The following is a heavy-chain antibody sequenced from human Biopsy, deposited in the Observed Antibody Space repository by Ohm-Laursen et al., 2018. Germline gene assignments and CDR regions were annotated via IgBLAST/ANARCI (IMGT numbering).Heavy chain of an antibody. Sequence: PSVKVSCKASGYTFTDYFLHWARQPPGHGLEWIGWIIPTFDTPTYAPDFQGRVTFTADKSTGTAHLDLSRLRSEDTAIYYCAGGAAKGNPYDHWGQGTLVTVSS. D-gene: IGHD3-10*01. CDR3: AGGAAKGNPYDH. V-gene: IGHV1-69*06. J-gene: IGHJ5*02. CDR1: GYTFTDYF. CDR2: IIPTFDTP.